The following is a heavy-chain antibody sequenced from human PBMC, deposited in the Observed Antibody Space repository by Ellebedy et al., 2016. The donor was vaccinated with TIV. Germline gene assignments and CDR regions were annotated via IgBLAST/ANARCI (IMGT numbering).Heavy chain of an antibody. CDR1: GFTFSSYA. D-gene: IGHD3-16*01. CDR3: AKSRGGIRVDYFDY. CDR2: VSGSGAST. J-gene: IGHJ4*02. Sequence: LSLTCVSSGFTFSSYAMSWVRQAPGKGLEWVSTVSGSGASTNYADSVKGRFTISRDNSKNTLYLQMNSLRAEDTAAYYCAKSRGGIRVDYFDYWGQGTLVTVSS. V-gene: IGHV3-23*01.